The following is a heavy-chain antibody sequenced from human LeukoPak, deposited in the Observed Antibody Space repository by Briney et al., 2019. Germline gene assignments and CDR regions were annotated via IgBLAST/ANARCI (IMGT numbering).Heavy chain of an antibody. CDR1: GGSISSYY. CDR2: IYYSGST. CDR3: ARLTTVTRAFQH. D-gene: IGHD4-17*01. Sequence: SETLSLTCTVSGGSISSYYWSWIRQPPGKGLEWIGYIYYSGSTNYNPSLKSRVTISEDTSKNQFSLKLSSVTAADTAVYYCARLTTVTRAFQHWGQGTLVTVSS. V-gene: IGHV4-59*01. J-gene: IGHJ1*01.